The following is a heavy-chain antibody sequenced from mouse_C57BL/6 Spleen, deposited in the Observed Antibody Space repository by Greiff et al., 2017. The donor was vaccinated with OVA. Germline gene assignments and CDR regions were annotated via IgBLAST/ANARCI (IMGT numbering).Heavy chain of an antibody. Sequence: QVQLQQPGAELVMPGASVKLSCKASGYTFTSYWMHWVKQSPGQGLEWIGEIDPSGSYNNYNQKLKGKSTLTVDKSSRTAYMQLSSLTAEDSAVYYCASTPYDYGSSYWYFDVWGTGTTVTVSS. CDR1: GYTFTSYW. D-gene: IGHD1-1*01. V-gene: IGHV1-69*01. CDR2: IDPSGSYN. CDR3: ASTPYDYGSSYWYFDV. J-gene: IGHJ1*03.